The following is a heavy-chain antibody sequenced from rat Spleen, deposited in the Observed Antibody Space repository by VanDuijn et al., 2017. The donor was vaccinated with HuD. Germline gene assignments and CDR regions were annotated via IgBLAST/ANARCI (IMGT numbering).Heavy chain of an antibody. Sequence: EVQLVESGGGLVQPGRSLKLSCAASGFTFSTFPMAWVRQAPKKGLEWVASISSGGGGTYYPDSVKGRFTISRDNAKSTLYLQMDSLRSEDTATYYCTTGAYYGYTYGGWFAYWGQGTLVTVSS. V-gene: IGHV5-20*01. D-gene: IGHD1-9*01. J-gene: IGHJ3*01. CDR3: TTGAYYGYTYGGWFAY. CDR2: ISSGGGGT. CDR1: GFTFSTFP.